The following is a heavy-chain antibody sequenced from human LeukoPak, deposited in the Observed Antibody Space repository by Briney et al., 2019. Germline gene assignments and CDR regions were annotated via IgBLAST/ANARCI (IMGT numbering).Heavy chain of an antibody. CDR3: AKERGYSYGYTEDY. CDR2: ISYDGSNK. D-gene: IGHD5-18*01. CDR1: GFTFSSYG. Sequence: PGGSLRLSCAASGFTFSSYGMHWVRQAPGKGLEWVAVISYDGSNKYYADSVKGRFTISRDNSKNTLYLQMNSLRAEGTAVYYCAKERGYSYGYTEDYWGQGTLVTVSS. J-gene: IGHJ4*02. V-gene: IGHV3-30*18.